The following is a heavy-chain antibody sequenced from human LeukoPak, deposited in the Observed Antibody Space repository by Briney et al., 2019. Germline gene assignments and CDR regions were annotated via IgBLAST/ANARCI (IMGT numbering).Heavy chain of an antibody. D-gene: IGHD2-2*01. J-gene: IGHJ6*03. V-gene: IGHV3-66*01. CDR3: ARDDKDIVVVPAASSYYYYYMDV. CDR1: EFSVGGNY. CDR2: IYSGGST. Sequence: PGGSLRLSCAASEFSVGGNYMTWVGQAPGKGLEWVSLIYSGGSTYYADSAKGRFTISRDNSKNTLYLQMNSLRAEDTAVYYCARDDKDIVVVPAASSYYYYYMDVWGKGTTVTISS.